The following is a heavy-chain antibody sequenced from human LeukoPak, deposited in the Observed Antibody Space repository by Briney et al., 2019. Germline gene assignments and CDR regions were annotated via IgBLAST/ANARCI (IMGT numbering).Heavy chain of an antibody. J-gene: IGHJ4*02. D-gene: IGHD6-13*01. CDR1: DGSFRGYY. CDR2: INHSDST. Sequence: SETLSLTCGVYDGSFRGYYWTSIRQPPGRGLEWIGEINHSDSTHYNPSLKSPVTIAVDPSKNQFSRKLSSVTAADTAVYYRARGHQGGAAAGRGYYFDYWGQGTLVTVSS. V-gene: IGHV4-34*01. CDR3: ARGHQGGAAAGRGYYFDY.